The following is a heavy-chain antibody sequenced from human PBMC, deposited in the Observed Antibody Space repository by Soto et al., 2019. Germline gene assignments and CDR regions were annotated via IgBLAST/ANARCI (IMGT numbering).Heavy chain of an antibody. V-gene: IGHV3-48*02. CDR1: GGSFSSYS. J-gene: IGHJ6*02. CDR3: ARDEWLPYYYGMDV. D-gene: IGHD5-12*01. CDR2: ISSSSSTI. Sequence: AGTLSLTCAVSGGSFSSYSMNWVRQAPGKGLEWVSYISSSSSTIYYADSVKGRFTISRDNAKNSLYLQMNSLRDEDTAVYYCARDEWLPYYYGMDVWGQGTTVTVSS.